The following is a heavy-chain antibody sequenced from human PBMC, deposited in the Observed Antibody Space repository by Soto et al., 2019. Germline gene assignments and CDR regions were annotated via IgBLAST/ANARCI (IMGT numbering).Heavy chain of an antibody. D-gene: IGHD3-22*01. V-gene: IGHV1-18*01. CDR1: GYTFTSYG. J-gene: IGHJ3*02. CDR2: ISAYNGNT. Sequence: ASVKVSCKASGYTFTSYGISWVRQAPGQGLEWMGWISAYNGNTNYEQKLQGRVTMTRDTSTSTVYMELSSLRSEDTAVYYCARERITMIVVVSPPAFDICGQGTMVTVSS. CDR3: ARERITMIVVVSPPAFDI.